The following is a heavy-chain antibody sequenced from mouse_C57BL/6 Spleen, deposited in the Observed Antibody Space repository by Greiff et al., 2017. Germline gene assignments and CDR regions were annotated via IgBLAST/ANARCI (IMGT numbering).Heavy chain of an antibody. J-gene: IGHJ2*01. Sequence: VQLKESGPGLVKPSQSLSLTCSVTGYSITSGYYWNWIRQFPGNKLEWMGYISYDGSNNYNPSLKNRIPITRDTSKNQFFLKLNSVTTEDTATYDCARRLGRDYFDYWGQGTTLTVSS. CDR1: GYSITSGYY. CDR3: ARRLGRDYFDY. V-gene: IGHV3-6*01. CDR2: ISYDGSN. D-gene: IGHD4-1*01.